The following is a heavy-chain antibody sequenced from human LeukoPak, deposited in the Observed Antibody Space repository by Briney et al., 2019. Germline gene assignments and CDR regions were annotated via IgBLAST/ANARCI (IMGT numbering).Heavy chain of an antibody. Sequence: PGGSLRLSCEGSGFTFSNYEMNWVRQAPGKGLEWLSFIRSTGGITRYAESVKGRFTVSRDNAKNSLYLQMNSLRAEDTAVYHCARDPRSPAQKSGTFDIWGQGTMVTVSS. CDR3: ARDPRSPAQKSGTFDI. CDR1: GFTFSNYE. CDR2: IRSTGGIT. J-gene: IGHJ3*02. V-gene: IGHV3-48*03. D-gene: IGHD1-26*01.